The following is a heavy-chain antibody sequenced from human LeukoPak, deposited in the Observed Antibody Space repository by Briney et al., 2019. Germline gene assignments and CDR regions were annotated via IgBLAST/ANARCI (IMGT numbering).Heavy chain of an antibody. Sequence: ASVKVSCKASGYTFTGYYMHWVRQAPGQGLEWMGWINPNSGGTNYAQKFQGRVTMTRDTSISTAYMELSRLRSDDTAVYYCARDLRYYDSSGYYRPDAFDIWGQGTMVTVSS. CDR3: ARDLRYYDSSGYYRPDAFDI. CDR1: GYTFTGYY. D-gene: IGHD3-22*01. V-gene: IGHV1-2*02. J-gene: IGHJ3*02. CDR2: INPNSGGT.